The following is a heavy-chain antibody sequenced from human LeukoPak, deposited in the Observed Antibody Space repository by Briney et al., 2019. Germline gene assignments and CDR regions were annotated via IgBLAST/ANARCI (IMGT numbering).Heavy chain of an antibody. J-gene: IGHJ5*02. D-gene: IGHD1-26*01. V-gene: IGHV1-2*02. CDR3: GRELGGGATREDWLDP. Sequence: ASVKVSCKASGYTFSDYHMHWVRQAPGHGLEWMGWINCNSGATHYAQKFQGRVTMTRDTSISTTHMDLSSLTPDDTAVYYCGRELGGGATREDWLDPWGQGTLVTVSS. CDR2: INCNSGAT. CDR1: GYTFSDYH.